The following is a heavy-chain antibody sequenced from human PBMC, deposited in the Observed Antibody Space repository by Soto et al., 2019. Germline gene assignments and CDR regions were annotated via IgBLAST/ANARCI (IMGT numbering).Heavy chain of an antibody. Sequence: QVQLQESGPGLVKPSGTLSLTCTVSGGSISSYYWSWIRQPPGKGLEWIGYIYYSGSTNYNPSLKSGVTIAVDTSKNRLSLTVSSVTAADTGVYYCARGGIFGVVTGKYYFDYWGQGTLVTVSS. CDR2: IYYSGST. V-gene: IGHV4-59*01. CDR3: ARGGIFGVVTGKYYFDY. J-gene: IGHJ4*02. CDR1: GGSISSYY. D-gene: IGHD3-3*01.